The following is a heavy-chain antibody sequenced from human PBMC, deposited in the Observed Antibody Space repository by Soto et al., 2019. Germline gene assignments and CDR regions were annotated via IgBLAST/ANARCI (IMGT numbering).Heavy chain of an antibody. CDR3: ARDRWGGGRDMDV. D-gene: IGHD3-10*01. V-gene: IGHV3-74*01. CDR2: INSDGSST. J-gene: IGHJ6*02. Sequence: EVQLVESGGGLVQPGGSLILSCAASGFTFSTYWIHWVRQAPGKGLVWVSRINSDGSSTNYADSVKGRFTISRDNAKNTLFLQMNSLRAEDTAVYYCARDRWGGGRDMDVWGQGTTVTVSS. CDR1: GFTFSTYW.